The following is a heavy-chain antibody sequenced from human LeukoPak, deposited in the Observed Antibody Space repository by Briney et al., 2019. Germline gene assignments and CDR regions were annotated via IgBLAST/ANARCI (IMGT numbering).Heavy chain of an antibody. J-gene: IGHJ6*04. CDR2: IIPIFGTA. D-gene: IGHD5-12*01. CDR1: GGTFSSYA. V-gene: IGHV1-69*06. Sequence: SVKVSCKASGGTFSSYAISWVRQAPGQGLEWMGGIIPIFGTANYAQKFQGRVTITADKSTSTAYMELSSLRSEDTAVYYCASPEGYSGYDHYYYGMDVWAKGPRSPSPQ. CDR3: ASPEGYSGYDHYYYGMDV.